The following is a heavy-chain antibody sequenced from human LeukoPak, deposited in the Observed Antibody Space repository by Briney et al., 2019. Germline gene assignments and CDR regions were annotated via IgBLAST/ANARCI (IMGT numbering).Heavy chain of an antibody. Sequence: GGSLRLSCAASGFTFSSYAMSWVRQAPGKGLEWVSAISGSGGSTYYADSVKGRFTISRDNSKNTLYLQMNSLRAKDTAVYYCANGPYVWGSYRPFDYWGQGTLVTVSS. CDR2: ISGSGGST. V-gene: IGHV3-23*01. CDR1: GFTFSSYA. CDR3: ANGPYVWGSYRPFDY. D-gene: IGHD3-16*02. J-gene: IGHJ4*02.